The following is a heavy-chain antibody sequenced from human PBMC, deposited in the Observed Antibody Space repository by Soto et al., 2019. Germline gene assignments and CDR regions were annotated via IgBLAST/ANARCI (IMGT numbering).Heavy chain of an antibody. Sequence: SETLSLTCTVSGGSISSSSYYWGWIRQPPGKGLEWIGSIYYSGSTYYNPSFQGQVTISADKSISTAYLQWSSLKASDTAMYYCARHSRITGTDYWGQGTLVTVSS. CDR1: GGSISSSSYY. V-gene: IGHV4-39*07. CDR3: ARHSRITGTDY. CDR2: IYYSGST. J-gene: IGHJ4*02. D-gene: IGHD1-20*01.